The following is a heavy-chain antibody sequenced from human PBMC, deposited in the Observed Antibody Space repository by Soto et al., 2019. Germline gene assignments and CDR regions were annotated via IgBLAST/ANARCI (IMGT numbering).Heavy chain of an antibody. CDR3: ARLGYYDSSGYYYAVY. CDR2: IYYSGST. CDR1: GGSISSSSYY. D-gene: IGHD3-22*01. Sequence: PSETLSLTCTVSGGSISSSSYYWGWIRQPPGKGLEWIGSIYYSGSTYYNPSLKSRVTISVDTSKNQFSLKLSSVTAADTAVYYCARLGYYDSSGYYYAVYWGQGTLVTVSS. V-gene: IGHV4-39*01. J-gene: IGHJ4*02.